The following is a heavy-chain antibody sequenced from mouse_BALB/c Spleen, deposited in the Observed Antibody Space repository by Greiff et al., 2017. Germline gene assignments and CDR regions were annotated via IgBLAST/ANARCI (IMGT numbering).Heavy chain of an antibody. J-gene: IGHJ3*01. CDR1: GFSLTSYG. Sequence: VKLMESGPGLVQPSQSLSITCTVSGFSLTSYGVHWVRQSPGKGLEWLGVIWSGGSTDYNAAFISRLSISKDNSKSQVFFKMNSLQANDTAIYYCASYYDYDVAWFAYWGQGTLVTVSA. CDR2: IWSGGST. D-gene: IGHD2-4*01. CDR3: ASYYDYDVAWFAY. V-gene: IGHV2-2*02.